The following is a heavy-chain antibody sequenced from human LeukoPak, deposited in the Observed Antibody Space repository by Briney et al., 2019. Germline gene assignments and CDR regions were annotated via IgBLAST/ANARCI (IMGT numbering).Heavy chain of an antibody. CDR1: GDSINSLDL. CDR2: LYLSGTT. CDR3: AGLVGRYSSGLYYYYFDY. D-gene: IGHD3-22*01. Sequence: SSETLSLTCTVSGDSINSLDLWSWVRQPPGKGLEWIGELYLSGTTHSNPSVKSRVTISIDKSKNQFFLNLSSVTAADTAVYYCAGLVGRYSSGLYYYYFDYWGQGTLVTVSS. V-gene: IGHV4-4*02. J-gene: IGHJ4*02.